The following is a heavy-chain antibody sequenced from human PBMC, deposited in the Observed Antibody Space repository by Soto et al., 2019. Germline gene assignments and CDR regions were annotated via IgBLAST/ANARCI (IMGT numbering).Heavy chain of an antibody. CDR1: GFTFSSYG. J-gene: IGHJ4*02. CDR2: IWYDGSNK. CDR3: ARDHRVYGGNPLHFDY. Sequence: QVQLVESGGGVVQPGRSLRLSCAASGFTFSSYGMHWVRQAPGKGLEWVAVIWYDGSNKYYADSVKGRFTISRDNSKNPLYLQMNSLRAEDTAVYYCARDHRVYGGNPLHFDYWGQGTLVTVSS. D-gene: IGHD2-15*01. V-gene: IGHV3-33*01.